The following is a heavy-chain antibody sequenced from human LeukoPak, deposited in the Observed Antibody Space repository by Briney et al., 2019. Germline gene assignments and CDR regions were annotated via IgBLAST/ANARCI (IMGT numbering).Heavy chain of an antibody. Sequence: ASVKVSCKASGYIFTNYGISWVRQAPGQGLQWVGWISPYNGNTNFARKFQGRVTMTTDTSTTTAYMELRSLRSDDTAVYYCARDLDIVVVAAAVRHYGLDVWGQGTTVTVSS. V-gene: IGHV1-18*01. CDR1: GYIFTNYG. CDR3: ARDLDIVVVAAAVRHYGLDV. D-gene: IGHD2-15*01. CDR2: ISPYNGNT. J-gene: IGHJ6*02.